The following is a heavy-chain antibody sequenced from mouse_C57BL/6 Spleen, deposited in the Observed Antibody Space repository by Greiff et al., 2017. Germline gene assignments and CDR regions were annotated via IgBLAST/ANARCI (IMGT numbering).Heavy chain of an antibody. J-gene: IGHJ4*01. V-gene: IGHV1-15*01. CDR3: TGDPRRGAMDY. CDR1: GYTFTDYE. D-gene: IGHD2-12*01. CDR2: IDPETGGT. Sequence: VQRVESGAELVRPGASVTLSCKASGYTFTDYEMHWVKQTPVHGLEWIGAIDPETGGTAYNQKFKGKAILTADKSSSTAYMELRSLTSEDSAVYYCTGDPRRGAMDYWGQGTSVTVSS.